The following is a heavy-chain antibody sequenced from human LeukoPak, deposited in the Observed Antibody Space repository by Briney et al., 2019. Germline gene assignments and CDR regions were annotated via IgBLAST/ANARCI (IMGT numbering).Heavy chain of an antibody. Sequence: KPAETLSLTCTVSDGSISSYYWSWIRQPPGKGLEWIGYISYSGSTNYNPSLKRRVTISVDTSKNQFSLQLSSVTAADTAVYYCARHGRKFCSSTSCSHYFDYWGQGTLVAVSS. V-gene: IGHV4-59*08. D-gene: IGHD2-2*01. J-gene: IGHJ4*02. CDR1: DGSISSYY. CDR3: ARHGRKFCSSTSCSHYFDY. CDR2: ISYSGST.